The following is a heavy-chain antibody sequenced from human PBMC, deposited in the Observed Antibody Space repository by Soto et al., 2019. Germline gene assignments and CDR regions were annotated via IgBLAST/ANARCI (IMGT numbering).Heavy chain of an antibody. D-gene: IGHD2-2*01. CDR3: ARATLYYYYYYGMDV. Sequence: SATLSLTCAVYGGSFSGYYWSWIRQPPGKGLEWIGEINHSGSTNYNPSLKSRVTISVDTSKNQFSLKLSSVTAADTAVYYCARATLYYYYYYGMDVWGQGTTVTVS. CDR1: GGSFSGYY. CDR2: INHSGST. V-gene: IGHV4-34*01. J-gene: IGHJ6*02.